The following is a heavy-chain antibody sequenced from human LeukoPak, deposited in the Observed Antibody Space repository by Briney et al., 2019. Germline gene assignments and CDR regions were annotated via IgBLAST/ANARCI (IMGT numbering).Heavy chain of an antibody. CDR1: GYTFTSYA. J-gene: IGHJ5*02. D-gene: IGHD6-19*01. Sequence: GASVKVSCKASGYTFTSYAMNWVRQAPGQGLEWMGWINTNTGNPTYAQGFTGRFVFSLDTSVSTAYLQISSLKAEDTAVYYCAIIAVAGKGGWFDPWGQGTLVTVSS. CDR3: AIIAVAGKGGWFDP. V-gene: IGHV7-4-1*02. CDR2: INTNTGNP.